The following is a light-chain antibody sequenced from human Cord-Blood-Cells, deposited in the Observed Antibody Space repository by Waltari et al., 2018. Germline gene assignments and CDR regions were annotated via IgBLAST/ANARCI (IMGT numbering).Light chain of an antibody. CDR3: QQXYSYPLT. Sequence: AIXXTQSPSXLSASTGDRVTITCRASQGISSYLAWYQQKXGKATKLLIYAASTXQSGXXSRXXXSGSGTDFTLXIXCLQSEDFXTXXCQQXYSYPLTFGGGTKVEIK. V-gene: IGKV1-8*01. CDR2: AAS. CDR1: QGISSY. J-gene: IGKJ4*01.